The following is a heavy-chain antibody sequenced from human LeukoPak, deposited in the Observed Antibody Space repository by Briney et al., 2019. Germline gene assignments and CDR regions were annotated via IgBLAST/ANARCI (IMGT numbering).Heavy chain of an antibody. D-gene: IGHD3-10*01. V-gene: IGHV3-21*01. CDR2: ISSSSSYI. CDR3: ARLTMVRGVNWFDP. J-gene: IGHJ5*02. Sequence: GGSLRLSCAASGFTFSSYSMNWDRQAPGKGLEWVSSISSSSSYIYYADSVKGRFTISRDNAKNSLYLQMNSLRAEDTAVYYCARLTMVRGVNWFDPWGQGTLVTVSS. CDR1: GFTFSSYS.